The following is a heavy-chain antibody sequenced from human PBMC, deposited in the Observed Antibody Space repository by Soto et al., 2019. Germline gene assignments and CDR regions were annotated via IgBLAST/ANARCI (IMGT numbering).Heavy chain of an antibody. J-gene: IGHJ4*02. CDR1: GFSLRTSGVG. CDR2: IYWDDDK. Sequence: SGPTLVNPTQTLTLTCTFSGFSLRTSGVGVGWIRQPPGKALEWLAVIYWDDDKRYSPSPKNRLAITKDTSKNQVVFTMTNMDPVDTAIYYFLHCRPSGFYPPVFYYCGQGTLVTVSS. D-gene: IGHD3-22*01. CDR3: LHCRPSGFYPPVFYY. V-gene: IGHV2-5*02.